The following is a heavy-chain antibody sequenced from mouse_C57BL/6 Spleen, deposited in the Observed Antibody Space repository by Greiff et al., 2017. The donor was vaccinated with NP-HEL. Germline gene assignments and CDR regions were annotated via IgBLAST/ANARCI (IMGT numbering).Heavy chain of an antibody. J-gene: IGHJ2*01. CDR3: AEEGFDY. CDR1: GYTFTDYY. V-gene: IGHV1-26*01. Sequence: EVQLQQSGPELVKPGASVKISCKASGYTFTDYYMNWVKQSHGKSLEWIGDINPNNGGTSYNQKFKGKATLTVDKSSSTAYMELRSLTSEDSAVYYCAEEGFDYWGQGTTLTVSS. CDR2: INPNNGGT.